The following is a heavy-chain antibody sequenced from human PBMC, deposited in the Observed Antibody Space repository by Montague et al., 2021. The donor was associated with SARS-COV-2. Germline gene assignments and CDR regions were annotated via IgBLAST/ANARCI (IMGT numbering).Heavy chain of an antibody. CDR1: GVTFGDHY. CDR2: IGSKAKSYST. CDR3: ARDAGRYSFDS. D-gene: IGHD3-16*01. J-gene: IGHJ4*02. V-gene: IGHV3-72*01. Sequence: SLRLSCAASGVTFGDHYMDWVRQAPGKGLGWVARIGSKAKSYSTQYAASVKGRFTISRDDSKISLYLQMNSLKSEDTAVYYCARDAGRYSFDSWGQGTLVTVST.